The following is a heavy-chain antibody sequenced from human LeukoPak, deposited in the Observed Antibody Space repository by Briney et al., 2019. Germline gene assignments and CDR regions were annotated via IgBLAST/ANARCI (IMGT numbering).Heavy chain of an antibody. CDR3: AKDWWELPGWEGSFDI. D-gene: IGHD1-26*01. J-gene: IGHJ3*02. CDR2: ISGSGGST. Sequence: GGSLRLSCAASGFTFSSYAMSWVRQAPGKGLEWFSTISGSGGSTYYADSLKGRITISRDNYKNTLYLQMNSLRAEDTAVYYCAKDWWELPGWEGSFDIWGQGTMVTVSS. CDR1: GFTFSSYA. V-gene: IGHV3-23*01.